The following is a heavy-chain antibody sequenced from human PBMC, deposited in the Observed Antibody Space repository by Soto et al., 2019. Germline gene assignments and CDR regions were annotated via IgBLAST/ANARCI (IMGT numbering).Heavy chain of an antibody. CDR3: ARHRIAAAAFAP. V-gene: IGHV4-39*01. CDR2: LYYSGST. Sequence: QLQLQESGPGLVKPSETLSLTCTVSGGSISSSSYYWGWIRQPPGKGLEWIGSLYYSGSTYYNPSLKSRVTISVDTSNNQFSLNLSSVTAAVTAVYYCARHRIAAAAFAPGGQGTLFTVSS. J-gene: IGHJ5*02. CDR1: GGSISSSSYY. D-gene: IGHD6-13*01.